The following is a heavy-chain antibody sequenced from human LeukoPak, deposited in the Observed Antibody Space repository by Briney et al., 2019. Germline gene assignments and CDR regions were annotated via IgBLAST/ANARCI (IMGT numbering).Heavy chain of an antibody. CDR1: GGSISGHY. Sequence: SETLSLTCTVSGGSISGHYWSWIRQPPGRGLEWIVYTFYSGRTNYNPSLKGRVTMSVDTSKNQFSLQLSSVTAADTAVYYCARVRSAAATNAFDYCGQGTLVTVSS. V-gene: IGHV4-59*11. CDR2: TFYSGRT. J-gene: IGHJ4*02. D-gene: IGHD6-13*01. CDR3: ARVRSAAATNAFDY.